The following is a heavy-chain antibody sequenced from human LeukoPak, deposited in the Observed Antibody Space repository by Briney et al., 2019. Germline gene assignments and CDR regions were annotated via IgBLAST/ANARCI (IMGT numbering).Heavy chain of an antibody. D-gene: IGHD2-15*01. CDR1: GGTFSSYA. Sequence: SVKVSCKACGGTFSSYAISWVRQAPGQGLEWMGRIIPILGIANYAQKFQGRVTITADKSTSTAYMELSSLRSEDTAVYYCARMQLGYCSGGSCLGFDYWGQGTLVTVSS. J-gene: IGHJ4*02. V-gene: IGHV1-69*04. CDR2: IIPILGIA. CDR3: ARMQLGYCSGGSCLGFDY.